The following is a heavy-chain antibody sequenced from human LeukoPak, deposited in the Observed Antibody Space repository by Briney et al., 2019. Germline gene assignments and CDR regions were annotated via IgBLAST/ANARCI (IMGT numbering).Heavy chain of an antibody. Sequence: GGSLRLSCAASGFTVSSNYMSWVRQAPGKGLEWVSVIYSGGSTYYADSVKARFTISRDNSNNTLYLQMNSLRAEDTAVYYCARLVGTPFDYWGQGTLVTVSS. V-gene: IGHV3-53*01. CDR1: GFTVSSNY. J-gene: IGHJ4*02. D-gene: IGHD4-23*01. CDR3: ARLVGTPFDY. CDR2: IYSGGST.